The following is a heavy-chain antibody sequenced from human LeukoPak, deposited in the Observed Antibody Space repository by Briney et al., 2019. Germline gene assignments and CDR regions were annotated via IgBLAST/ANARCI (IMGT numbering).Heavy chain of an antibody. V-gene: IGHV3-23*01. CDR1: GVTFNKYA. J-gene: IGHJ4*02. CDR3: ATWVDFGRSTSLDF. D-gene: IGHD2-2*01. CDR2: IGAGSRNI. Sequence: GGSLRLSCVVSGVTFNKYAMTWVRQAPGKGLDGVSIIGAGSRNIYYAESVKGRFTISGDDSRNTLYLQMNSLRVEDTAIYYCATWVDFGRSTSLDFWGQGTLAIVSS.